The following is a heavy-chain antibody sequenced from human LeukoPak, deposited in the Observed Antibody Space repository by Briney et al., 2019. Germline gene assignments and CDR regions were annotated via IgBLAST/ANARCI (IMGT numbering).Heavy chain of an antibody. CDR2: IYYSGST. CDR1: GGSISSGSYY. V-gene: IGHV4-61*02. CDR3: ASDRGSYEFQH. Sequence: SQTLSLTCTVSGGSISSGSYYWSWIRQPAGKGLEWIGSIYYSGSTYYNPSLKSRVTISVDTSKNQFSLKLSSVTAADTAVYYCASDRGSYEFQHWGQGTLVTVSS. D-gene: IGHD1-26*01. J-gene: IGHJ1*01.